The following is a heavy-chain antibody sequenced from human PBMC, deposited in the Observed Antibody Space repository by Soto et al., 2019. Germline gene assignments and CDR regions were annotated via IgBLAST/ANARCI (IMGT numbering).Heavy chain of an antibody. CDR1: GASISSGDNY. Sequence: QVQLQESGPGLVKPSQSLSLTCTVSGASISSGDNYWTWIRQPPGSSLEWIGYIYHTGRTYYNPSLESRLSISVDTSKNQFSLRLSSVTAADTAVYYCARGPLVDSSWYGIYYYYGMDVWGQGTTVTVSS. J-gene: IGHJ6*02. V-gene: IGHV4-30-4*01. D-gene: IGHD6-13*01. CDR2: IYHTGRT. CDR3: ARGPLVDSSWYGIYYYYGMDV.